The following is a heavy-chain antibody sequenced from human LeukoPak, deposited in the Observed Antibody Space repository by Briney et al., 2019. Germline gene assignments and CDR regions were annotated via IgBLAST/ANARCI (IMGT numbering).Heavy chain of an antibody. CDR2: ISGSGITT. D-gene: IGHD6-6*01. V-gene: IGHV3-23*01. CDR1: GFTFSNYV. J-gene: IGHJ4*02. CDR3: AKTGLYSSSSRGYFDY. Sequence: GGSLRLSCAASGFTFSNYVMGWVRQPPGEGLQWVSVISGSGITTYYARSVKGRFTISRDNSRNTLYLQMNNLRAEDTAIYYCAKTGLYSSSSRGYFDYWGQGTLVTVSS.